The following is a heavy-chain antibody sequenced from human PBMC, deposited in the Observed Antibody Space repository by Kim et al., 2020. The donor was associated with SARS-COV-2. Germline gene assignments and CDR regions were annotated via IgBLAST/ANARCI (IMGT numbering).Heavy chain of an antibody. V-gene: IGHV3-72*01. J-gene: IGHJ4*02. D-gene: IGHD2-8*01. Sequence: TETGTSVKGRLTSSRDDSKNSLYLQRNSLKTEDTAVYYCTRGGSGVPLNYWGQGTLVTVSS. CDR3: TRGGSGVPLNY. CDR2: T.